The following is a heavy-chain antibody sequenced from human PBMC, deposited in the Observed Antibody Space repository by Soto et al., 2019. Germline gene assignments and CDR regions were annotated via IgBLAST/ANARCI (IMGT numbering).Heavy chain of an antibody. D-gene: IGHD3-3*01. V-gene: IGHV1-18*01. Sequence: ASVKVSCKASGYTFTSYGISWVRQAPGQGLEWMGWISAYNGNTNYAQKLQGRVTMTTDTSTSTAYMELRSLRSDDTAVYYCARGSKRVASGPSVDYWGQGTLVTVSS. J-gene: IGHJ4*02. CDR1: GYTFTSYG. CDR2: ISAYNGNT. CDR3: ARGSKRVASGPSVDY.